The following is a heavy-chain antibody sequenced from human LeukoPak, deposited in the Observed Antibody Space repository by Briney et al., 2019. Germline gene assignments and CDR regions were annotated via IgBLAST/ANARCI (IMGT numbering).Heavy chain of an antibody. CDR3: ARDPYYDSSGYYP. J-gene: IGHJ5*02. CDR2: ISSSGSTI. D-gene: IGHD3-22*01. Sequence: GGSLRLSCAASGFTFSSYEMNWVRQAPGKGLEWVSYISSSGSTIYYADSVKGRFTISRDNAKNSLYLQMNSLRVEDTALYYCARDPYYDSSGYYPWGQGTLVTVSS. CDR1: GFTFSSYE. V-gene: IGHV3-48*03.